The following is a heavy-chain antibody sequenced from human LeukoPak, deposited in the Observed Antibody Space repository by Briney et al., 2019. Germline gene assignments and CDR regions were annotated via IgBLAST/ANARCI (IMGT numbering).Heavy chain of an antibody. V-gene: IGHV1-2*02. CDR1: GYTFTGYY. CDR3: ARVRAGSRDYGMDV. J-gene: IGHJ6*02. D-gene: IGHD3-10*01. CDR2: INPNSGGT. Sequence: ASVKVSCKASGYTFTGYYMHWVRQAPGQGLEWMGWINPNSGGTNYAQKFQGRVTMTRDTSISTAYMELSRLRSDDTAGYYCARVRAGSRDYGMDVWGQGTTVTVFS.